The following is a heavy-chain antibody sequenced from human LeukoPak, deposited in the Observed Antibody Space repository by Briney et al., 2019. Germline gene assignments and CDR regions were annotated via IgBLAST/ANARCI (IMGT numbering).Heavy chain of an antibody. J-gene: IGHJ6*03. Sequence: ASVKVSCKASGYIFITYYIHWVRQAPGQGLEWMGIINPDGGRTSYAQKFQGRVTMTRDTSTSTVYMELSSLRSEDTAVYYCARDPYYDKSGPGDYYYYMDVWGEGTTVTVSS. CDR3: ARDPYYDKSGPGDYYYYMDV. CDR2: INPDGGRT. V-gene: IGHV1-46*01. D-gene: IGHD3-22*01. CDR1: GYIFITYY.